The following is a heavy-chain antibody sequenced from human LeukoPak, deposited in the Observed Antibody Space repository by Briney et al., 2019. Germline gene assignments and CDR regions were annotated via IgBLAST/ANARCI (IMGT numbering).Heavy chain of an antibody. CDR1: GASISSYY. CDR2: IYTSGRT. V-gene: IGHV4-4*09. CDR3: ARGGNSFGY. Sequence: SETLSLTCTVSGASISSYYWSWIRQAPGKGLEWIGYIYTSGRTNYNPSLRSRVTISVDTSKNQFSLRLSSVTAADTAVYYCARGGNSFGYWGQGTLVTVSS. D-gene: IGHD3-16*01. J-gene: IGHJ4*02.